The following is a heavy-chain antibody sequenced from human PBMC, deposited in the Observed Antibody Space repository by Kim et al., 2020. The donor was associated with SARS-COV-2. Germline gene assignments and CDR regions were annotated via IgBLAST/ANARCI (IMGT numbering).Heavy chain of an antibody. J-gene: IGHJ5*02. CDR1: GGSFSGYY. V-gene: IGHV4-34*01. Sequence: SETLSLTCAVYGGSFSGYYWSWIRQPPGKGLEWIGEINHSGSTNYNPSLKSRVTISVDTSKNQFSLKLSSVTAADTAVYYCARGWPRPVVVVIMWLRTGGWFDPWGQGTLVTVSS. CDR3: ARGWPRPVVVVIMWLRTGGWFDP. D-gene: IGHD3-22*01. CDR2: INHSGST.